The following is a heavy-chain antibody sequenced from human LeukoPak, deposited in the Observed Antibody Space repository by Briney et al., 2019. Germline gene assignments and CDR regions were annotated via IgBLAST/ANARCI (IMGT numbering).Heavy chain of an antibody. CDR1: GFNFANHA. V-gene: IGHV3-23*01. CDR2: ISGGGDIT. J-gene: IGHJ4*02. Sequence: GGSLRLSCAASGFNFANHAMSWVRQTPRKGLEWVSAISGGGDITYYADSVTGRFTISRDNSKDTLFLQMHSLRAEDTAVYYCAKGVLPGIGVAYYLDYWGQGTLVTVSS. CDR3: AKGVLPGIGVAYYLDY. D-gene: IGHD6-19*01.